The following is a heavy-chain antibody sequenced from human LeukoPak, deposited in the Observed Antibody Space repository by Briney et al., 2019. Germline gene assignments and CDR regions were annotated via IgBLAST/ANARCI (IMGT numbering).Heavy chain of an antibody. V-gene: IGHV4-4*09. J-gene: IGHJ6*03. CDR2: IYTSGST. Sequence: PSETLSLTCTVSGGSISSYYWSWIRQPPGKGLEWIGYIYTSGSTNYNPSLKSRVTISVDTSKNQFSLKLSSVTAADTAVYYCASLSNYYYCMDVWGKGTTVTVSS. CDR3: ASLSNYYYCMDV. CDR1: GGSISSYY.